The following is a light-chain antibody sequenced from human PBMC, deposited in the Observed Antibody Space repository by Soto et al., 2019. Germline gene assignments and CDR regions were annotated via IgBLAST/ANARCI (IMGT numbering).Light chain of an antibody. CDR1: ESISSQ. CDR2: AAS. J-gene: IGKJ4*01. Sequence: EIDMTQSPATLSVSPGERAIISCRASESISSQLVWYQKKPGQAPRLLIFAASSWHTGIPARFSGSRSGPDFTLTISSLEPEDFATYYCQQRSSWPPTFGEGTKVDIK. V-gene: IGKV3-11*01. CDR3: QQRSSWPPT.